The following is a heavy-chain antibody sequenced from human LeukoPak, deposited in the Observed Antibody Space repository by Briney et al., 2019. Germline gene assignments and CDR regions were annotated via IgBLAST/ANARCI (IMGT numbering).Heavy chain of an antibody. CDR1: GYTFTSYY. J-gene: IGHJ4*02. CDR3: ARDPLGYCSSTSCYLGSRPSMIDY. V-gene: IGHV1-46*01. CDR2: INPSGGST. Sequence: ASVKVTCKASGYTFTSYYMHWVRQAPGQGLEWMGIINPSGGSTSYARKFQGRVTMTRDTSTSTVYMELSSLRSEDTAVYYCARDPLGYCSSTSCYLGSRPSMIDYWGQGTLVTVSS. D-gene: IGHD2-2*01.